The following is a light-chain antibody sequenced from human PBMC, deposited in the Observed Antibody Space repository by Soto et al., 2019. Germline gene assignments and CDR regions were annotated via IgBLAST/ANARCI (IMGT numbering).Light chain of an antibody. J-gene: IGKJ5*01. Sequence: ENVLTQSPGPLSLSPGERATLSCRASPSVSSNYLAWYQQKPGQAPRLLIYGASSRTTGIPDRFTGSGSGADFTLTVSRLEPEDFAMYYCHQYGISPPVTFGQGTRLEIK. CDR2: GAS. V-gene: IGKV3-20*01. CDR1: PSVSSNY. CDR3: HQYGISPPVT.